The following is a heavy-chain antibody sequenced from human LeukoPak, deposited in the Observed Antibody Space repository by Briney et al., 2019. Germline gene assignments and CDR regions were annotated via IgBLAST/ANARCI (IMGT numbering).Heavy chain of an antibody. CDR1: GFTFQNFA. Sequence: GGSLRLSCSASGFTFQNFALSWVRQAPGKGLEWVGSIKSKAYGGTIEYAASVKGRFTISRDDSKSIAYLGMNSLKTEDTAVYYCTRRITIFGVATYYDFWGLGTVVTVSS. CDR2: IKSKAYGGTI. CDR3: TRRITIFGVATYYDF. J-gene: IGHJ4*02. V-gene: IGHV3-49*04. D-gene: IGHD3-3*01.